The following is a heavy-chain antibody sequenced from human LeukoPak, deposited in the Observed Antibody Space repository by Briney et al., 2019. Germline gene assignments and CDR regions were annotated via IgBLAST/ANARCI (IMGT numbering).Heavy chain of an antibody. CDR3: ARGNWNYGEAFDI. J-gene: IGHJ3*02. CDR1: GGSISSSSYY. Sequence: PSETLSLTCTVSGGSISSSSYYWSWIRQPPGKGLEWIGEINHSGSTNYNPSLKSRVTISVDTSKNQFSLKLSSVTAADTAVYYCARGNWNYGEAFDIWGQGTMVTVSS. D-gene: IGHD1-7*01. V-gene: IGHV4-39*07. CDR2: INHSGST.